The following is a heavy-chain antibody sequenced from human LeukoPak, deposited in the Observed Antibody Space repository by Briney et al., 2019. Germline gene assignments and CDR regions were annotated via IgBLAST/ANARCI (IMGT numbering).Heavy chain of an antibody. V-gene: IGHV3-11*01. CDR3: VRDGCSSTSCSDY. CDR1: GFTFSDYY. Sequence: GGSLRLSCAASGFTFSDYYMSWIRQAPGKGLEWVSYISSSGSTIYYADSVKGRFTISRDNAKNSLYLQMNSLRAEDTAVYYCVRDGCSSTSCSDYWGQGTLVTVSS. CDR2: ISSSGSTI. D-gene: IGHD2-2*01. J-gene: IGHJ4*02.